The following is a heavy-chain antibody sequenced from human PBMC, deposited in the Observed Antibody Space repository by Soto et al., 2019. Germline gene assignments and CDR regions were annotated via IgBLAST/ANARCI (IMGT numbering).Heavy chain of an antibody. CDR1: GFTFSSFA. D-gene: IGHD2-21*02. CDR2: ISYDGVNK. V-gene: IGHV3-30-3*01. CDR3: ARVQAISGGGNSGDCYNYYYYYGMDV. Sequence: QVQLVESGGGVVQPGRSLRLSCVVSGFTFSSFAMHWVRQAPGKGLEWVAVISYDGVNKYYADSVKGRFTVSRDNSENMGHLQLNSHRTEDTVVYYCARVQAISGGGNSGDCYNYYYYYGMDVWGQGTTVTVSS. J-gene: IGHJ6*02.